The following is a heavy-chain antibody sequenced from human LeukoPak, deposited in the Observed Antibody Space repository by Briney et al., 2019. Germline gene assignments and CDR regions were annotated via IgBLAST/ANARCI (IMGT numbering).Heavy chain of an antibody. J-gene: IGHJ4*02. Sequence: GGSLRLSCAASGFTVSSSYISWVRQAPGKGLEWVSIIYSGGSTYYADSVKGRFTISSDNSKNTLYLEMNSLRAEDTAVYYCAKWKFADVRKNYYGSGSYYGGFDYWGPGTLVTVSS. CDR3: AKWKFADVRKNYYGSGSYYGGFDY. V-gene: IGHV3-66*01. CDR1: GFTVSSSY. CDR2: IYSGGST. D-gene: IGHD3-10*01.